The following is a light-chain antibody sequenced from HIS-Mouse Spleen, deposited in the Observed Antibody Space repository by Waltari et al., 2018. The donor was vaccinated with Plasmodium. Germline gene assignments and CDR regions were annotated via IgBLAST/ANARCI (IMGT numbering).Light chain of an antibody. Sequence: QSALTQPSSVSGSPGQSITISCTGTSSDAGVYNLVSWYQQHPGKAPKLMIYEGSKRPSGVSNRFSGSKSGNTASLTISGLQAEDEADYYCCSYAGSSTLFGGGTKLTVL. CDR2: EGS. CDR3: CSYAGSSTL. CDR1: SSDAGVYNL. V-gene: IGLV2-23*01. J-gene: IGLJ2*01.